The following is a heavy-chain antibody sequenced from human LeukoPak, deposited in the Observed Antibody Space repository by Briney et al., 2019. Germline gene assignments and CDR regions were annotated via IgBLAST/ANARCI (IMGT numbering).Heavy chain of an antibody. V-gene: IGHV1-69*05. CDR3: ASAIDHDYGDNSVFYY. Sequence: SVKVSCKASGGTFSSYAISWVRQAPGQGLEWMGGIIPIFGTANYAQKFQGRVTITTDESTSTAYMELSSLRSEDTAVYYCASAIDHDYGDNSVFYYWGQGTLVTVSS. J-gene: IGHJ4*02. CDR2: IIPIFGTA. CDR1: GGTFSSYA. D-gene: IGHD4-23*01.